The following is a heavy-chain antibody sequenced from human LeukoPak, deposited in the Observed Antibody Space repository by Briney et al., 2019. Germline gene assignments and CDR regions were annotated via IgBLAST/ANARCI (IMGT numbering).Heavy chain of an antibody. CDR1: GYTFTSYG. CDR2: ISAYNGNT. CDR3: ARTYYDFWSGYYSDAFDI. D-gene: IGHD3-3*01. Sequence: ASVKVSCKASGYTFTSYGISWVRQAPGQGLEWMGWISAYNGNTNYAQKLQGRVTMTTDTSTSTAYMELRSLRSDDTAVYYCARTYYDFWSGYYSDAFDIWGQGTMVTVSS. V-gene: IGHV1-18*01. J-gene: IGHJ3*02.